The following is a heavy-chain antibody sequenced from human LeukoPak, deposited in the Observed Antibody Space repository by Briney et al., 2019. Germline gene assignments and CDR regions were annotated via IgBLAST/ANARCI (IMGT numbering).Heavy chain of an antibody. CDR2: IYYSGST. Sequence: SETLPLTCTVSGGSISSSSYYWGWIRQPPGKGLEWIGSIYYSGSTYYNPSLKSRVTISVDTSKNQFSLKLSSVTAADTAVYYCARQSASWIQLWLGHFDYWGQGTLVTVSS. V-gene: IGHV4-39*01. CDR1: GGSISSSSYY. CDR3: ARQSASWIQLWLGHFDY. J-gene: IGHJ4*02. D-gene: IGHD5-18*01.